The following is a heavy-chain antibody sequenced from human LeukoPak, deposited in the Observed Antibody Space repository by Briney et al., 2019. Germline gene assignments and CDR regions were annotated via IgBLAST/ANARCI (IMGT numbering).Heavy chain of an antibody. J-gene: IGHJ3*02. Sequence: SETLSLTCTVSGGSISSYYWSWIRQPPGKGLEWIGYIYYSGSTNYNPSLKSRVTISVDTSKNQFSLKLGSVTAADTAVYYCAREIDAFDIWGQGTMVTVSS. CDR1: GGSISSYY. V-gene: IGHV4-59*01. CDR2: IYYSGST. CDR3: AREIDAFDI.